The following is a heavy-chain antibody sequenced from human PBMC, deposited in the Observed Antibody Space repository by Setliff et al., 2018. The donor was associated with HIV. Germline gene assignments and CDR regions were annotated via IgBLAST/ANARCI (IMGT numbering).Heavy chain of an antibody. CDR1: GYTFTNYD. J-gene: IGHJ4*02. V-gene: IGHV1-8*03. CDR3: ARGRPFRGAVAGPAHFEY. Sequence: ASVQVSCKASGYTFTNYDINWVRQATGQGLEWMGWMNPNRGNTVYAQKFQGRVTITRNTSINTAYMELSNLRSEDTAVYYCARGRPFRGAVAGPAHFEYWGQGTRVTVSS. D-gene: IGHD6-19*01. CDR2: MNPNRGNT.